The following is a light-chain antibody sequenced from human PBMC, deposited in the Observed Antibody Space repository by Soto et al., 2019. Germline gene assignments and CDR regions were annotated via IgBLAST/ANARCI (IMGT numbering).Light chain of an antibody. CDR1: QGISSY. Sequence: AIRMTQSPSSFSASTGDRVTITCRASQGISSYLAWYQQKPGKAPKLLIYAASTLQSGVPSRFSGSGSGTDFTLTISCLQSEDFATYYCQLYYSYPVTFGQGTKVEIK. V-gene: IGKV1-8*01. CDR3: QLYYSYPVT. J-gene: IGKJ1*01. CDR2: AAS.